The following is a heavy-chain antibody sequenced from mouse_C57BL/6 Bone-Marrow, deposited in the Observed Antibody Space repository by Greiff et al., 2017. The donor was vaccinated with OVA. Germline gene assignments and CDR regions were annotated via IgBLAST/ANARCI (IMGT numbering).Heavy chain of an antibody. CDR2: IWSGGST. CDR1: GFSLTSYG. CDR3: ARNDGYSWFAY. J-gene: IGHJ3*01. V-gene: IGHV2-2*01. D-gene: IGHD2-3*01. Sequence: VQVVESGPGLVQPSQSLSITCTVSGFSLTSYGVHWVRQSPGKGLEWLGVIWSGGSTDYNAAFISRLSISKDNSKSQVFFKMNSLQADDTAIYYCARNDGYSWFAYWGQGTLVTVSA.